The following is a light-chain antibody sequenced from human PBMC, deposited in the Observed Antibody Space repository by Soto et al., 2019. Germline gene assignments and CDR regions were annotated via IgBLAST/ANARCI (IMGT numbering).Light chain of an antibody. V-gene: IGKV3-11*01. J-gene: IGKJ5*01. Sequence: EIVLTQSPANVSLSLCDRATLSCRSSPSVTNYLAWYQQKPGQAPRLLIYGAFNRATGIPARFSGSGSGTDFTLTISSLEPEDFAVYYCQQRNIWPPVTFGQGTRLEI. CDR3: QQRNIWPPVT. CDR1: PSVTNY. CDR2: GAF.